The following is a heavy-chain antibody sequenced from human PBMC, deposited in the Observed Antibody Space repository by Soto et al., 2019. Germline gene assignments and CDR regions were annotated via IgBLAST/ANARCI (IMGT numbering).Heavy chain of an antibody. D-gene: IGHD1-26*01. CDR2: LSVTGGVP. Sequence: EVRLLESGGGLVQPGGSLRLSCAASGFSFSSYDMTWVRQAPGQGLEWVSSLSVTGGVPYYADSVRGRFTMSRDNSKNILALEMSGLRADDSAVYYCAKGRETTTSAKFCFDNWGQGTLFTVAS. CDR3: AKGRETTTSAKFCFDN. CDR1: GFSFSSYD. J-gene: IGHJ4*02. V-gene: IGHV3-23*01.